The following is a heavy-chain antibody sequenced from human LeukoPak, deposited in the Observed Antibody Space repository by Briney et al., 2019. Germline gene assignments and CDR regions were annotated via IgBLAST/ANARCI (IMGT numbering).Heavy chain of an antibody. CDR1: GFTFSDYY. J-gene: IGHJ4*02. CDR3: AKSGFGSGVIDY. V-gene: IGHV3-30*02. Sequence: GGSLRLSCAASGFTFSDYYISWVRQAPGKGLEWVAFIRYDGSNKYYADSVKGRFTISRDNSKNTLYLQMNSLRAEDTAVYYCAKSGFGSGVIDYWGQGTLVTVSS. D-gene: IGHD3-10*01. CDR2: IRYDGSNK.